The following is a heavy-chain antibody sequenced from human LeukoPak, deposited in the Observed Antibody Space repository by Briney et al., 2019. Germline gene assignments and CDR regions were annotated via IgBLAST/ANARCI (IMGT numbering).Heavy chain of an antibody. V-gene: IGHV3-9*01. CDR1: GFTFDDYA. J-gene: IGHJ4*02. Sequence: GRSLRLSCAASGFTFDDYAMHWVRQAPGKGLEWVSGISWNSGSIGYADSVKGRFTISGDNAKNSLYLQMNSLRAEDTALYYCHGSGSYYDYWGQGTLVTVSS. D-gene: IGHD3-10*01. CDR2: ISWNSGSI. CDR3: HGSGSYYDY.